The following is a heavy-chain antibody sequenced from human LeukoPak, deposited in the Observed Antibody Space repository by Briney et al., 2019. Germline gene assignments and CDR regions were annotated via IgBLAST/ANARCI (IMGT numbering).Heavy chain of an antibody. V-gene: IGHV4-4*07. D-gene: IGHD2-2*02. CDR1: GGSISSYY. CDR3: ARVVDCSSTSCYSFDY. CDR2: IYTSGST. Sequence: SETLSLTCTVSGGSISSYYWSWFRQPAGKGLEWIGRIYTSGSTNYNPSLKSRVTMSVDTSKYQFSLKLSSVTAADTAVYYCARVVDCSSTSCYSFDYWGQGTLVTVSS. J-gene: IGHJ4*02.